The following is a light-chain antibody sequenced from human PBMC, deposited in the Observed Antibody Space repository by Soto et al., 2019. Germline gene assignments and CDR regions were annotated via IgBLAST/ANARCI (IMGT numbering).Light chain of an antibody. CDR3: SSYTSSSTLLYV. CDR2: EVS. CDR1: SSDVGGYNY. J-gene: IGLJ1*01. Sequence: QSALTQPASVSGSRGQSITISCTGTSSDVGGYNYVSWYQQHPGKAPKLMIYEVSNRPPGVSNRFSGSKSGNTASLTISGLQAEDEADYYCSSYTSSSTLLYVFGTGTKLTVL. V-gene: IGLV2-14*01.